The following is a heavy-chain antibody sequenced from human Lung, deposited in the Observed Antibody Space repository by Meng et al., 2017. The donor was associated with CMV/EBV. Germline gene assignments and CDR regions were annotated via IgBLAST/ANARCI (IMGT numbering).Heavy chain of an antibody. CDR2: IIPIFGTA. V-gene: IGHV1-69*05. J-gene: IGHJ6*02. CDR1: GGTFSSCA. CDR3: ATLPEGAIFGDYGMDV. D-gene: IGHD3-3*01. Sequence: XVXVSXXASGGTFSSCAISWVRQAPGQGLEWMGGIIPIFGTANYAQKFQGRVTITTDESTSTAYMELSSLRSEDTAVYYCATLPEGAIFGDYGMDVWGQGTTVXVSS.